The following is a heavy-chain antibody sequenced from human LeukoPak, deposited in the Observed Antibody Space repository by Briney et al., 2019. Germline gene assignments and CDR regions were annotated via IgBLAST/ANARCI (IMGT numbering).Heavy chain of an antibody. J-gene: IGHJ4*02. CDR1: GGSISSYY. CDR2: IYYSGST. D-gene: IGHD3-10*01. V-gene: IGHV4-59*01. Sequence: SETLSLTCTVSGGSISSYYWSWIRQPPGKGLEWIGYIYYSGSTNYNPSLKSRVTISVDTSKNQFSLKLSSVTAADTAVYYCARDRGIGELSGIFDYWGQGTLVTVSS. CDR3: ARDRGIGELSGIFDY.